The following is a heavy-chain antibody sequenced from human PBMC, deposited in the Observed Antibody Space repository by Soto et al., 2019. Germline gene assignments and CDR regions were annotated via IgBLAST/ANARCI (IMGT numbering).Heavy chain of an antibody. D-gene: IGHD2-2*01. CDR1: GITFSNAW. CDR2: IKSITDGGTT. Sequence: VGPLRLSCAASGITFSNAWMTWVRQAPGKGLEWVGRIKSITDGGTTDYAAPVKGRFTISRDDSKDTLYLQMNNLRTEDTAVYHCTTDSADIVVVPATFGMDVWGQGTTVTVSS. V-gene: IGHV3-15*01. J-gene: IGHJ6*02. CDR3: TTDSADIVVVPATFGMDV.